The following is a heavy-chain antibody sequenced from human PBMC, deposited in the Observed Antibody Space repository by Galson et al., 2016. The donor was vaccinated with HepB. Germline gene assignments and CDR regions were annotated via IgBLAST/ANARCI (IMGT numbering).Heavy chain of an antibody. J-gene: IGHJ3*01. V-gene: IGHV1-2*02. D-gene: IGHD3-3*01. Sequence: SVKVSCKASGLTFIGFSMHWVRQAPGQGLEWMGWINSNSGVTNYVQKFQGRVTMTRDASISTVYMELSRLTSDDTAVYYCAKAFEPGGNLELWGQGTMVTVSS. CDR2: INSNSGVT. CDR3: AKAFEPGGNLEL. CDR1: GLTFIGFS.